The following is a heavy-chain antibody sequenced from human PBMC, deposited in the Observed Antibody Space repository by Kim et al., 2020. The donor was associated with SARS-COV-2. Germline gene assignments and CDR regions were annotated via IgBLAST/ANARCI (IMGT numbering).Heavy chain of an antibody. Sequence: SETLSLTCTVSGGSISSYYWSWIRQPPGKGLEWIGYIYYSGSTNYNPSLKSRVTISVDTSKNQFSLKLSSVTAADTAVYYCARLLWFGELLRDWWFDPWGQGTLVTVSS. CDR2: IYYSGST. CDR1: GGSISSYY. D-gene: IGHD3-10*01. CDR3: ARLLWFGELLRDWWFDP. J-gene: IGHJ5*02. V-gene: IGHV4-59*13.